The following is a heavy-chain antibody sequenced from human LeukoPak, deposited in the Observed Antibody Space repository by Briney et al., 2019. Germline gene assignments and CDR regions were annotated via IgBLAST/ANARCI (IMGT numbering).Heavy chain of an antibody. J-gene: IGHJ4*02. CDR2: IHAGGTT. CDR1: DGSISCSF. V-gene: IGHV4-4*07. CDR3: VRDLADVYGRAFDY. D-gene: IGHD2/OR15-2a*01. Sequence: PFATLYHTCDVSDGSISCSFWTCIGPPAGKGLEWIGRIHAGGTTNYNSSLKSRVSMSVDTSKNQLSLKLTFVTATDTAVYFCVRDLADVYGRAFDYWGQGTLVSVSS.